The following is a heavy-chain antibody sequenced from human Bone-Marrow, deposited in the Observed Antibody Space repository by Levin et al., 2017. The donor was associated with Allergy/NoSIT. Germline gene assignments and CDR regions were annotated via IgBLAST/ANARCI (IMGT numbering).Heavy chain of an antibody. J-gene: IGHJ6*02. CDR2: IIPIFGTA. CDR3: ARRPSSTIFGVVRYKYGMDV. CDR1: GGTFSSYA. D-gene: IGHD3-3*01. Sequence: SVKVSCKASGGTFSSYAISWVRQAPGQGLEWMGGIIPIFGTANYAQKFQGRVTITADKSTSTAYMELSSLRSEDTAVYYCARRPSSTIFGVVRYKYGMDVWGQGTTVTVSS. V-gene: IGHV1-69*06.